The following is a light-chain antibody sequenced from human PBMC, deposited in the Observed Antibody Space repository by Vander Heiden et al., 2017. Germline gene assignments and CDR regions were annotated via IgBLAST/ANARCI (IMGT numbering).Light chain of an antibody. CDR3: MQALQTPPYT. J-gene: IGKJ2*01. V-gene: IGKV2-28*01. CDR1: QSLRDSNGYNY. CDR2: LGS. Sequence: DIVMTQSPLSLPVTPGEPASISCRSSQSLRDSNGYNYLDWYLQKPWQSPQLLIYLGSNRASGVPDRFSGSGSGTDFTLKISRVEAEDVGVYYCMQALQTPPYTFGPGTKLEIK.